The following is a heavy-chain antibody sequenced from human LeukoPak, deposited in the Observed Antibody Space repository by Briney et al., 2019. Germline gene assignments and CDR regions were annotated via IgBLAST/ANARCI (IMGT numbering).Heavy chain of an antibody. D-gene: IGHD1-7*01. CDR1: GFTFSSYS. CDR2: ISSSSSTI. J-gene: IGHJ4*02. V-gene: IGHV3-48*01. Sequence: GGSLRLSCAASGFTFSSYSMNWVRQAPGKGLEWVSYISSSSSTIYYADSVKGRFTISRDNAKDSLFLQMNSLRAEDTAVYYCARVYRTTWDYWGQGTLVTVSS. CDR3: ARVYRTTWDY.